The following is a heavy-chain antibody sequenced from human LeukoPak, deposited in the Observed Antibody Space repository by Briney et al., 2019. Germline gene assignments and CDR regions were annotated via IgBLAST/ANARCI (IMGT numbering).Heavy chain of an antibody. J-gene: IGHJ4*02. D-gene: IGHD3-9*01. V-gene: IGHV3-33*01. CDR3: ARDSAPHYDILTGYYAGVSYYSDY. Sequence: PGRSLRLSCAASGFTFSSYGMHWVRQAPGKGLEWVAVIWYDGSNKYYADSVKGRFTISRDNSKNTLYLQMNSLRAEDTAVYYCARDSAPHYDILTGYYAGVSYYSDYWGQGTLVTVSS. CDR2: IWYDGSNK. CDR1: GFTFSSYG.